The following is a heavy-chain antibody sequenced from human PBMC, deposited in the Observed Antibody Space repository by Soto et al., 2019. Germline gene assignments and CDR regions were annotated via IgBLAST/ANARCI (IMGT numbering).Heavy chain of an antibody. CDR3: ATATTIFGVVTHYYFDY. Sequence: GGSLSLSCAASGFTFSSYAMSWVRQAPGKGLEWVSAISGSGGSTYYADSVKGRFTISRDNSKNTLYLQMNSLRAEDTAVYYCATATTIFGVVTHYYFDYWGQGTLVTVSS. CDR1: GFTFSSYA. J-gene: IGHJ4*02. D-gene: IGHD3-3*01. V-gene: IGHV3-23*01. CDR2: ISGSGGST.